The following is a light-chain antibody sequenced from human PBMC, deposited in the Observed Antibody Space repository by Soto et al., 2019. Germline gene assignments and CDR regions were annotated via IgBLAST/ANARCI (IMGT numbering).Light chain of an antibody. Sequence: QSVLTQSPSASASLGASVKLTCTLRSGHSSYAIAWHQQQPEKGPRYLMKLSSDGSHSKGDGIPDRFSGSSSGAERYLTISSLQSEDEADYYCQTWGTGIRVFGGGTKVTVL. CDR2: LSSDGSH. CDR3: QTWGTGIRV. V-gene: IGLV4-69*01. CDR1: SGHSSYA. J-gene: IGLJ3*02.